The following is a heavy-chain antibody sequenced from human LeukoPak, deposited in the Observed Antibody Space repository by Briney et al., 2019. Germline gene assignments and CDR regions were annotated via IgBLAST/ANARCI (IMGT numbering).Heavy chain of an antibody. CDR3: ARDREPGIAAAGTAGGGNWFDP. CDR2: ISYDGSNK. CDR1: GFTFSSYA. V-gene: IGHV3-30-3*01. J-gene: IGHJ5*02. Sequence: PGRSLRLSCAAPGFTFSSYAMHWVRQAPGKGLEWVAVISYDGSNKYYADSVKGRFTISRDNSKNTLYLQMNSLRAEDTAVYYCARDREPGIAAAGTAGGGNWFDPWGQGTLVTVSS. D-gene: IGHD6-13*01.